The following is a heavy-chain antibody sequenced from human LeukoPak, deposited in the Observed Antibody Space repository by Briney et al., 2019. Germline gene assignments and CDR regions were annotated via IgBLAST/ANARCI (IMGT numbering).Heavy chain of an antibody. J-gene: IGHJ5*02. CDR2: INPSSGGT. CDR3: ASGVGFGEPLGFDP. V-gene: IGHV1-2*02. Sequence: ASVKVSCKPSGYTFTGYYIQWVRQAPGQGLEWMGWINPSSGGTNYVQKFQGRVTMTRDTSISTAYMELSRLRSDDTAVYYCASGVGFGEPLGFDPWGQGTLVTVSS. CDR1: GYTFTGYY. D-gene: IGHD3-10*01.